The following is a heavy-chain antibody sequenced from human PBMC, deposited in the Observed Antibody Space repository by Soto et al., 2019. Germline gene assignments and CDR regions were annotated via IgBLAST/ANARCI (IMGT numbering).Heavy chain of an antibody. CDR3: ARVRGIAAPGTTNWFDP. Sequence: GGSLRLSCAASGFTFSSYSMNWVRQAPGKGLEWVSHISSSSGTVYHADSVKGRFTISRDNAKNSVYLQMNSLRAEDTAVYYCARVRGIAAPGTTNWFDPWGQGTLVTVSS. CDR1: GFTFSSYS. D-gene: IGHD6-13*01. V-gene: IGHV3-48*01. J-gene: IGHJ5*02. CDR2: ISSSSGTV.